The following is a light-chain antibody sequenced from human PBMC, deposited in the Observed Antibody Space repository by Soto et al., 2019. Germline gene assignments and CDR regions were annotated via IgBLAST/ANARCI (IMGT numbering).Light chain of an antibody. Sequence: EMLMTQSPATLSVSPVERVSLSCWASQSVTNKLAWYQQRPGQPPRLLLYDASTRATGVPATFSGSGSGTDFTLTISSLQSEDLGVYYCLQYHYWPWTFGQGTKVDIK. CDR2: DAS. CDR3: LQYHYWPWT. J-gene: IGKJ1*01. V-gene: IGKV3-15*01. CDR1: QSVTNK.